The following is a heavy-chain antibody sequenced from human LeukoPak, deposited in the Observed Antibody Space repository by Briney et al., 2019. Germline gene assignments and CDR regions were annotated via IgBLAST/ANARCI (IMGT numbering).Heavy chain of an antibody. CDR1: GYTYNYHS. J-gene: IGHJ4*02. CDR3: ARDLLGEYSWGF. V-gene: IGHV1-2*02. D-gene: IGHD1-1*01. Sequence: ASVKVSCKTSGYTYNYHSIGWARQATGQGLEWMGWINPNSGCTNYAQKFQGRVTMTRDTSISTAYMELSRLRSDDTAVFYCARDLLGEYSWGFWGQGTLVTVSS. CDR2: INPNSGCT.